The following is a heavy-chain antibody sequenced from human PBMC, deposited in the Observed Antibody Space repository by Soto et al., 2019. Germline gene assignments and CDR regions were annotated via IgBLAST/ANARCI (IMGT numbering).Heavy chain of an antibody. CDR2: INGDGSFT. V-gene: IGHV3-74*01. Sequence: EVQLVESGGGLVQPGGSQRLSCAASAFTFKNHWMHWVRQVPGKGPVWVSRINGDGSFTSYADAVKGRFTISRDNAKNTLSLQMNSLRAEDTAVYYRAREIYDDYDSSGFDHWGQGTLVTVSS. CDR3: AREIYDDYDSSGFDH. J-gene: IGHJ4*02. D-gene: IGHD3-22*01. CDR1: AFTFKNHW.